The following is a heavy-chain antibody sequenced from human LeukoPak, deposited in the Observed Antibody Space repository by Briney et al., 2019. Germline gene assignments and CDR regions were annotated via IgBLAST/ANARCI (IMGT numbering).Heavy chain of an antibody. D-gene: IGHD2-2*01. CDR3: VREDAHTYYFDF. CDR1: GYTFTSYH. V-gene: IGHV1-46*01. Sequence: ASVQVSCKTSGYTFTSYHMHWVRQAPGQGLEWVAIIKSTGDTTVYAQKFQGRVTVTRDTSTSTVYMDLSSLSSEDTAVYYCVREDAHTYYFDFWGPGALVTVSS. CDR2: IKSTGDTT. J-gene: IGHJ4*02.